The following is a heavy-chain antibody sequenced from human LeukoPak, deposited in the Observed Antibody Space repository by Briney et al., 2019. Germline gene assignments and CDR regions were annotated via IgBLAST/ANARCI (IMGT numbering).Heavy chain of an antibody. Sequence: ASVKVSCKASGYTFTSYGISWVRQAPGQGLEWMGWISAYNGNTNYAQKLQGRVTMTTDTSTSTAYMELRSLRSDDTAVYYCALYVPPNPGHYYYYGTDVWGQGTTVTVSS. D-gene: IGHD3-10*02. CDR3: ALYVPPNPGHYYYYGTDV. V-gene: IGHV1-18*01. CDR1: GYTFTSYG. CDR2: ISAYNGNT. J-gene: IGHJ6*02.